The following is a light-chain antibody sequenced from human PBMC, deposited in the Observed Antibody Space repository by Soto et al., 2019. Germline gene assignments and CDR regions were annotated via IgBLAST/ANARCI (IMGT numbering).Light chain of an antibody. Sequence: QSALTQPASVSGSPGQSITISCTGTSSDVGGYNYVSWYQHHPGKAPKLMIYDVSNRPSGVSNRFSGSKSGNTASLTISGLQAEDEAEYSCSSYSSSSPVVFGGGTKLTVL. CDR1: SSDVGGYNY. CDR3: SSYSSSSPVV. CDR2: DVS. V-gene: IGLV2-14*03. J-gene: IGLJ2*01.